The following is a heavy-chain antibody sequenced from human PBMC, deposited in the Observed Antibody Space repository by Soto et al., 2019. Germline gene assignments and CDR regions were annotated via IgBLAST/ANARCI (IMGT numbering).Heavy chain of an antibody. V-gene: IGHV4-30-4*01. Sequence: LSLTCTVSGGSISSGDYFWSWIRQPPGKGLEWIGNIYHSGSTYYTPSLKSRVIISLDTSKNQFSLRLSTVTAADTAVYFCARDQWDSGGYSGLDPWGQGTLVTVSS. J-gene: IGHJ5*02. D-gene: IGHD3-22*01. CDR3: ARDQWDSGGYSGLDP. CDR2: IYHSGST. CDR1: GGSISSGDYF.